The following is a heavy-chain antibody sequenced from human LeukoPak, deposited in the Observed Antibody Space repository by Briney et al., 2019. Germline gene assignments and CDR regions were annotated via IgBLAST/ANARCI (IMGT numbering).Heavy chain of an antibody. V-gene: IGHV1-2*02. D-gene: IGHD5-18*01. J-gene: IGHJ6*03. CDR3: ARSQLWSRVKYYYYYMDV. CDR2: INPHSGDT. Sequence: ASVKVSCKTSGYTFTVYYMHWLRQAPGQGLEWMGWINPHSGDTNYAQKFQGRVTITADKSTSTAYMELSSLRSEDTAVYYCARSQLWSRVKYYYYYMDVWGKGTTVTVSS. CDR1: GYTFTVYY.